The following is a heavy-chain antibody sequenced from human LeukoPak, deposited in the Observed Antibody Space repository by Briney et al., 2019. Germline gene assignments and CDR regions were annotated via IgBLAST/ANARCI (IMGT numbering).Heavy chain of an antibody. D-gene: IGHD1-26*01. CDR1: GFTSSGYW. Sequence: GGSLRRSCTVSGFTSSGYWMHWVRQAPGEGLVWVSRINSDGSRTTYADSVKGRFTISRDNAKNTLYLQMNSLRAEDTAVYYCARDEAGVGATCDYWGQGTLVTVSS. V-gene: IGHV3-74*01. CDR2: INSDGSRT. J-gene: IGHJ4*02. CDR3: ARDEAGVGATCDY.